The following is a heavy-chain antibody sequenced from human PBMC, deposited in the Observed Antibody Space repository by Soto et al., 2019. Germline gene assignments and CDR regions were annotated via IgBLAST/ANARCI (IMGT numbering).Heavy chain of an antibody. CDR2: INPRDGST. CDR3: ARGSAVVTAVLAY. Sequence: QVQLVHSGAEVKKPGASVKVSCEASGYSFTSYYMHWVRQAPGQGLEWMAMINPRDGSTTYAQKFQERVTVTRDTSRSIVYMEVSSLRFDDTAVYYCARGSAVVTAVLAYWGQGTLITVSS. J-gene: IGHJ4*02. V-gene: IGHV1-46*01. D-gene: IGHD2-21*02. CDR1: GYSFTSYY.